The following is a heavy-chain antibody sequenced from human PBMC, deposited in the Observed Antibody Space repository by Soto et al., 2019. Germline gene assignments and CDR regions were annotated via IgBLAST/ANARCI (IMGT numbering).Heavy chain of an antibody. D-gene: IGHD2-15*01. Sequence: QVQLVQSGAEEKKPGASVKVSCKASGYTFTSYAMHWVRQAPGQRLEWMGWINAGNGNTKYSQKFQGRVTITRDTSASTAYMELSSLRSEDTAVYYCARERVAIGGIGNYFDSWGQGTLVTVSS. CDR1: GYTFTSYA. V-gene: IGHV1-3*05. CDR3: ARERVAIGGIGNYFDS. J-gene: IGHJ4*02. CDR2: INAGNGNT.